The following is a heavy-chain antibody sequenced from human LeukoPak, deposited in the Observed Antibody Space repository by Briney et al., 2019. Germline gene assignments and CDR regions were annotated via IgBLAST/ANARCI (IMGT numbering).Heavy chain of an antibody. CDR1: DGTFSTSA. D-gene: IGHD6-13*01. V-gene: IGHV1-69*06. Sequence: SVKVSCKTSDGTFSTSAISWVRQAPGQGLEWMGRIIPMLGTASNAEKFYGRVTITADKSTSTTYLELNSLRSDDTAVYYCARTGRDTSSSNPFDLWGQGTRVTVSS. CDR2: IIPMLGTA. CDR3: ARTGRDTSSSNPFDL. J-gene: IGHJ4*02.